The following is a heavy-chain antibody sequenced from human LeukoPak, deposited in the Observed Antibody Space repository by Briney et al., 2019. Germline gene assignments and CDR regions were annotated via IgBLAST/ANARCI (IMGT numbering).Heavy chain of an antibody. CDR3: ARSLYGGSFYYFDY. CDR2: VYYSGTA. CDR1: GGSINTYC. Sequence: SETLSLTCTVSGGSINTYCWSWIRQPPGKGLEWIRYVYYSGTANYNPSLKSRVVISVDTSKNQFSLKLTSVTAADTAVYYCARSLYGGSFYYFDYWGQGTLVTVSS. V-gene: IGHV4-59*01. D-gene: IGHD1-26*01. J-gene: IGHJ4*02.